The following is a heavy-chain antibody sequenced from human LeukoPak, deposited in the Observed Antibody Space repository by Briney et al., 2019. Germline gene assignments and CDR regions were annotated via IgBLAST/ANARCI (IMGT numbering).Heavy chain of an antibody. V-gene: IGHV1-18*01. D-gene: IGHD3-10*01. Sequence: GASVKVSCKASGYTFTSYGISWVRQAPGQGLEWMGWISAYNGNTNYAQKLQGRVTMTTDTSTSTAYMELRSLRSDDTAAYYCARVLTMVRGAFNWFDPWGQGTLVTVSS. CDR3: ARVLTMVRGAFNWFDP. CDR2: ISAYNGNT. CDR1: GYTFTSYG. J-gene: IGHJ5*02.